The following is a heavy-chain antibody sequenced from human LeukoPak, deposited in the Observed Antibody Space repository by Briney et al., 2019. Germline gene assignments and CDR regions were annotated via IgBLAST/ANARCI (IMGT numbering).Heavy chain of an antibody. CDR1: GYTLTELS. D-gene: IGHD3-16*02. Sequence: GASVKVSCKGSGYTLTELSMHWVRQAPGKGREWMGGFDPEDGETIYAQKFQGRVTMTKDTSTDKAYMELSSLRSEDTAAYYCATVEADYDYVWGSYRFDYWGQGTLVTVSS. V-gene: IGHV1-24*01. J-gene: IGHJ4*02. CDR2: FDPEDGET. CDR3: ATVEADYDYVWGSYRFDY.